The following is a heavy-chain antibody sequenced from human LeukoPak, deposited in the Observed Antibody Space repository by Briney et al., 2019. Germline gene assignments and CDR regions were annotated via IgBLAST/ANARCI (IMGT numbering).Heavy chain of an antibody. CDR2: ISSSSSYI. V-gene: IGHV3-21*01. CDR1: GFTFSSFP. D-gene: IGHD3-22*01. CDR3: ARDWTYDYDSSGYYSYDY. Sequence: GGSLRLSYAVSGFTFSSFPFHWVRQAPGKGLEWVSSISSSSSYIYYADSVKGRFTISRDNAKNSLYLQMNSLRAEDTAVYYCARDWTYDYDSSGYYSYDYWGQGTLVTVPS. J-gene: IGHJ4*02.